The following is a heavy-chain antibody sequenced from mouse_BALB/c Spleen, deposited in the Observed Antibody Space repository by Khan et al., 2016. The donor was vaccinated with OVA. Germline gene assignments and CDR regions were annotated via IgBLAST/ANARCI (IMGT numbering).Heavy chain of an antibody. CDR1: GFSLTSNG. D-gene: IGHD2-1*01. J-gene: IGHJ4*01. Sequence: QVQLKESGPGLVAPSQSLSIICTVSGFSLTSNGVYWVRQPPGKGLEWLGVIWVGGDTNYNSALMSRLSISKDNSKSQVFLKMNSLQTDDTAMYYCARDLNYGNSWAMDYWGQGTSVTVSS. V-gene: IGHV2-9*02. CDR2: IWVGGDT. CDR3: ARDLNYGNSWAMDY.